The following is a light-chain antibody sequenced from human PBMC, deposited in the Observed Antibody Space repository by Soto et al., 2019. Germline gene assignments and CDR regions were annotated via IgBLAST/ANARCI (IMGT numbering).Light chain of an antibody. CDR2: EVS. CDR3: CSYAGTLYA. J-gene: IGLJ1*01. CDR1: SSDVGSYNL. Sequence: QSARAQPASVSGSPGQSITISCTGTSSDVGSYNLVSWYQQHPGKAPKLMIYEVSKRPSGVSNRFSGSKSGNTASLTISGLQAEDEADYYCCSYAGTLYAFGTGTKVTVL. V-gene: IGLV2-23*02.